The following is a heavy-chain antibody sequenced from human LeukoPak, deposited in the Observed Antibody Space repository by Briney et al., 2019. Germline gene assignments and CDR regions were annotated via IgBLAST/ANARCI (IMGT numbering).Heavy chain of an antibody. D-gene: IGHD1-20*01. CDR2: INPNSGGT. J-gene: IGHJ4*02. CDR1: GYTFTAYY. V-gene: IGHV1-2*02. CDR3: ARDWVTGTPSVY. Sequence: ASVKVSCKASGYTFTAYYMHWVRQAPGQGLEWMGWINPNSGGTNYAQKFQGRVTMTRDTSITTAYMELSRLSSDDTAVYYCARDWVTGTPSVYWGQGTLVTVSS.